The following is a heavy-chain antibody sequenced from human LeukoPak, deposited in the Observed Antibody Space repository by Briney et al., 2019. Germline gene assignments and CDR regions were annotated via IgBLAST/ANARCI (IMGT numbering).Heavy chain of an antibody. J-gene: IGHJ4*02. CDR2: IRFDGAYK. V-gene: IGHV3-30*02. D-gene: IGHD3-10*01. Sequence: QTGGSLRLSCAASGFIFSTYDIHWVRQAPGKGLEWVAFIRFDGAYKHTANALKGRFTISRDNSQNTVYLYMNTLRTEDTAVYYCAKSAVRDYASGVDYFDYWGQGTLVSVSS. CDR1: GFIFSTYD. CDR3: AKSAVRDYASGVDYFDY.